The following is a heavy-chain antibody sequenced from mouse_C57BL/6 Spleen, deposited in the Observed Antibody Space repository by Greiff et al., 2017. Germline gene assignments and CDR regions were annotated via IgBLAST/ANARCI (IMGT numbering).Heavy chain of an antibody. CDR2: IYPRSGNT. V-gene: IGHV1-81*01. J-gene: IGHJ1*03. CDR1: GYTFTSYG. Sequence: VQLQQSGAELARPGASVKLSCKASGYTFTSYGISWVKQRTGQGLEWIGEIYPRSGNTYYNEKFKGKATLTADKSSSTAYMELRSLTSEDSAVYFCARSGDYEWYFEVWGTGTTVTVSS. D-gene: IGHD1-1*01. CDR3: ARSGDYEWYFEV.